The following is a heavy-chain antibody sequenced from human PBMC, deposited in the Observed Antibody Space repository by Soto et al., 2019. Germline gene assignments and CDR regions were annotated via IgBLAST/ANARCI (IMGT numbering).Heavy chain of an antibody. CDR1: GGSISYYY. CDR3: VRGCYVHAFDY. Sequence: KPSETLSLTCTVSGGSISYYYWGWIRQPPGKGLEWIGSIYYSGNTHYNPSLKSRVTISVDTSMNQFSLNLDSVTAVDSAVYYCVRGCYVHAFDYWGQLPLVTVSS. J-gene: IGHJ4*02. CDR2: IYYSGNT. V-gene: IGHV4-59*01. D-gene: IGHD1-26*01.